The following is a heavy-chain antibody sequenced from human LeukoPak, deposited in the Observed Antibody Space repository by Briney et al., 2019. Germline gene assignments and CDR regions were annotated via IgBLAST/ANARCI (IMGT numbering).Heavy chain of an antibody. CDR2: IASDGDT. V-gene: IGHV3-23*01. CDR1: GFTLRHFA. J-gene: IGHJ4*02. Sequence: PGGSLRLSCAASGFTLRHFAMNWVRQAPGKGLEWVSSIASDGDTFYAGSVKGRFTISRDISTNTLHLQMNSLRADDTAIYFCANEARRHLDLHNWGQGTLVTVST. CDR3: ANEARRHLDLHN.